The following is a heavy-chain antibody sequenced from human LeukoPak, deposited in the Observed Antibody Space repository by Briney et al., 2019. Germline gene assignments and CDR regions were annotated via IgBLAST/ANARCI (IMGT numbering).Heavy chain of an antibody. V-gene: IGHV4-34*01. D-gene: IGHD2-2*01. J-gene: IGHJ6*03. CDR1: GGSFSGYY. CDR2: INHSGST. CDR3: ARGRISYAKTYYYYYYMDV. Sequence: SETLSLTCAVYGGSFSGYYWSWSRQPPGKGLEWIGEINHSGSTNYNPSLKSRVTISVDTSKNQFSLRLSSVTAADTAVYYCARGRISYAKTYYYYYYMDVWGKGTTVTVSS.